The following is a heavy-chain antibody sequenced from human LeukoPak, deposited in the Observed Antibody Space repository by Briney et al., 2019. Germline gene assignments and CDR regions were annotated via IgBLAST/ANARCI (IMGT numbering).Heavy chain of an antibody. CDR1: GGSISSSY. CDR2: ISYSGST. CDR3: ARRGVEMAPVRPDNWFDP. D-gene: IGHD5-24*01. Sequence: SETLSLTCTVSGGSISSSYWGWIRQPPGKGLEWIGYISYSGSTKYNPSLKSRVTLSVDTSKNQFSLKVNSVIAADTAVYYCARRGVEMAPVRPDNWFDPWGQGTLVTVSS. J-gene: IGHJ5*02. V-gene: IGHV4-59*08.